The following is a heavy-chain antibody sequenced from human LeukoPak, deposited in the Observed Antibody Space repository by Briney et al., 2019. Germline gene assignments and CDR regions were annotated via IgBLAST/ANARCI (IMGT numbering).Heavy chain of an antibody. CDR3: ASRIGYYYDMTGYFRH. J-gene: IGHJ4*02. CDR1: GDSISSTNW. D-gene: IGHD3-22*01. V-gene: IGHV4-4*02. CDR2: IYHSGST. Sequence: PSETLSLTCAVSGDSISSTNWWSWVRQPPGKGLEWIGEIYHSGSTNYNSSLKSRVTISVDKSKNQFSLKLTSVTAADTAVYYCASRIGYYYDMTGYFRHWGQGTLVTVSS.